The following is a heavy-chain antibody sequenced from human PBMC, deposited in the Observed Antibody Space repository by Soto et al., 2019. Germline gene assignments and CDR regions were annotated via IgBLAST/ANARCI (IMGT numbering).Heavy chain of an antibody. Sequence: PSHTLSLSCDISGDSVSSNSAAWNWIRQSPSRGLEWLGRTYYRSKWFNNYALSVKSRITINPETSKNQFSLQLNSVTLEDTAVYYCARGGQGFDYWGQGTLVNVS. CDR3: ARGGQGFDY. D-gene: IGHD3-16*01. J-gene: IGHJ4*02. V-gene: IGHV6-1*01. CDR2: TYYRSKWFN. CDR1: GDSVSSNSAA.